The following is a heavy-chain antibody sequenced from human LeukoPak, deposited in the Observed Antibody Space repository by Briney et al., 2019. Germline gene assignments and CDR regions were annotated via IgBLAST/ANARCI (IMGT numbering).Heavy chain of an antibody. V-gene: IGHV4-34*01. CDR3: ARVNRDGYSPFDY. CDR2: INHSGST. D-gene: IGHD5-24*01. Sequence: SETLSLTCAVYGGSFSGYYWSWIRQPPGKGLEWIGEINHSGSTNYNPSLKSRVTISVDTSKNQFSLKLSSVTAADTAVYYCARVNRDGYSPFDYWGQGTLVTVSS. J-gene: IGHJ4*02. CDR1: GGSFSGYY.